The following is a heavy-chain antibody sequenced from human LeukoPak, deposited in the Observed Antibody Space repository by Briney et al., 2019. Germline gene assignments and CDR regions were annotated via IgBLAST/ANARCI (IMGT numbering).Heavy chain of an antibody. V-gene: IGHV3-23*01. J-gene: IGHJ1*01. Sequence: QSGGSLRLSCAASGFTFSSYAMSWVRQAPGEGLEWVSSITTSGGSTYYADSVKGRFTISRDNAKNSLYLQINSLRAEDTAVYYCARDFVYGDSLEYFQDWGQGTLVTVSS. CDR1: GFTFSSYA. CDR2: ITTSGGST. D-gene: IGHD4-17*01. CDR3: ARDFVYGDSLEYFQD.